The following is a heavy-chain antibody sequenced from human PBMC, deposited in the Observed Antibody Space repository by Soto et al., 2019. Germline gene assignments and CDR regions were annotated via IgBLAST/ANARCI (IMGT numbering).Heavy chain of an antibody. CDR1: EFTFANAW. Sequence: LRLSCSASEFTFANAWISWVRQAPGKGLEWVGRIKSKADGGTTDYAAPVKGRFTISRDESQNTLYLQMNSLKTEDTAVYYCTSLYYGHWGQGTLVTVSS. D-gene: IGHD4-17*01. CDR3: TSLYYGH. V-gene: IGHV3-15*01. CDR2: IKSKADGGTT. J-gene: IGHJ4*02.